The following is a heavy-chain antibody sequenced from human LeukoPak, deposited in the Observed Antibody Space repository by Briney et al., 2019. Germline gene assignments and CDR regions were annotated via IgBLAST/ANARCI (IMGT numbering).Heavy chain of an antibody. Sequence: GGSLKLSCAASGFTFSGSSMSWVRQAPGKGLEWVSSISSSSSYIYYADSVKGRFTVSRDNAKNSLYLLMNSLRAEDTAVYYCARTAVVTLIDYWGQGTLVTVSS. CDR2: ISSSSSYI. CDR3: ARTAVVTLIDY. J-gene: IGHJ4*02. D-gene: IGHD4-23*01. V-gene: IGHV3-21*01. CDR1: GFTFSGSS.